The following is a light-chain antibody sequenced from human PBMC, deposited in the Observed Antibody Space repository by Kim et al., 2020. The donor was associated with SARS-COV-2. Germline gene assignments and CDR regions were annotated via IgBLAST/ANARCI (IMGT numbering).Light chain of an antibody. V-gene: IGKV1-17*03. CDR1: HDIYTY. J-gene: IGKJ1*01. CDR2: GAS. CDR3: LHHKDYPYT. Sequence: ESGGDRVTITCRASHDIYTYLAWFQQKPGKVPKRLISGASRLQSGVPSRFSGSGSGAEFTLTISNLQPEDVATYYCLHHKDYPYTFGQGTKVDIK.